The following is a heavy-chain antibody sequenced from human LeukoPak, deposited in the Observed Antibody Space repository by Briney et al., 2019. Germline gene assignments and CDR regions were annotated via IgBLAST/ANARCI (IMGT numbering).Heavy chain of an antibody. D-gene: IGHD6-13*01. CDR3: ARSIPYGTTWYGRSDY. CDR2: IKPDGTTK. J-gene: IGHJ4*02. CDR1: GFPFSSYS. Sequence: GGSLRLTCAASGFPFSSYSMTWVRQAPGKGLEWVANIKPDGTTKFYVDSVKGRFTISRDNALNSLYLQMNSLRAEDTAIYYCARSIPYGTTWYGRSDYGGQGTLVTVSS. V-gene: IGHV3-7*03.